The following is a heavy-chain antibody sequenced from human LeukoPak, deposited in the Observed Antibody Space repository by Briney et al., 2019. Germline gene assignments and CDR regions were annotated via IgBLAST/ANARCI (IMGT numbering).Heavy chain of an antibody. CDR2: IYYDGST. V-gene: IGHV4-59*12. D-gene: IGHD1-26*01. J-gene: IGHJ4*02. Sequence: ASETLSLTCTVSGGSISSYYWSWIRQPPGKGLEWIGYIYYDGSTNYNSSLKSRVTISVDRSKNQFSLKLSSVTAADTAVYYCARERRELLCYFDYWGQGTLVTVSS. CDR3: ARERRELLCYFDY. CDR1: GGSISSYY.